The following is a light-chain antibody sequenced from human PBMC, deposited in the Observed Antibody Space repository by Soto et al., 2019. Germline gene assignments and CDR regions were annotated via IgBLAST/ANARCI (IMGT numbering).Light chain of an antibody. Sequence: DMQMTQTQSSLSASVGDRVTITCQASQDIREYLNWYQKKSGKAPKLLIYDASNLETGVPSRFSGSGSGTHFVLNISSLQPEDTATYYCQQYDHFPRTFGPGTKVDIK. J-gene: IGKJ3*01. CDR3: QQYDHFPRT. CDR1: QDIREY. CDR2: DAS. V-gene: IGKV1-33*01.